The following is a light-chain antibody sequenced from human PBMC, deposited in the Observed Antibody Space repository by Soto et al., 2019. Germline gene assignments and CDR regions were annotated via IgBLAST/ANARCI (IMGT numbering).Light chain of an antibody. Sequence: EIVLTQSPATLSLSPGERATLSCRASQSVSSYLAWYQQKPGQAPRLLIYDASNRATGIPARFSGSGSGTYFTLTISRQEPEDFAVYYCQQRSNWPPGSTFGPGTKVDIK. CDR1: QSVSSY. CDR3: QQRSNWPPGST. CDR2: DAS. J-gene: IGKJ3*01. V-gene: IGKV3-11*01.